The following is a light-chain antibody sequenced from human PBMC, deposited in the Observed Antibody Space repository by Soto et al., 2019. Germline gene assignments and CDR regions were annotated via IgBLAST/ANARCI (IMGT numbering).Light chain of an antibody. J-gene: IGLJ1*01. Sequence: QSVLTQPPSVSAAPGPNVTISCSGCNSNIGTNYVSWYQQLPGTAPKHLIYDRSNRPSGIPDRFSGSKSGTSATLGITGLQTGDEADYYCATWDISLSAYAFGTGTKLTVL. V-gene: IGLV1-51*01. CDR2: DRS. CDR1: NSNIGTNY. CDR3: ATWDISLSAYA.